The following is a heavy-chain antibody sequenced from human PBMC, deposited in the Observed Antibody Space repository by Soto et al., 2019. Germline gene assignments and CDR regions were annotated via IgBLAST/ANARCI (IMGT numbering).Heavy chain of an antibody. CDR3: ARMATSGTLNWFEP. Sequence: ASVKFSCKASGYTFGNNDISWVRQATGQGLEWMGWMNPNSGNTGYAQKFQGRVSMTRNTSITTAYLELSSLRSDDTAIYYCARMATSGTLNWFEPWGEGTLVTVSS. J-gene: IGHJ5*02. CDR1: GYTFGNND. V-gene: IGHV1-8*01. CDR2: MNPNSGNT.